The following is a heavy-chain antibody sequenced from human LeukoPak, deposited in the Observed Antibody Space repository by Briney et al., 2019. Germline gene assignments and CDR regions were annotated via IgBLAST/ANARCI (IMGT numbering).Heavy chain of an antibody. CDR2: INPNSGGT. Sequence: ASVKVSCKASGYTFTGYYMHWVRQAPGQGLEWMGRINPNSGGTNYAQKFQGRVTMTRDTSISTAYMELSRLTSDDTAVYYCAGHDSSGYYQDYWGQGTLVTVSS. J-gene: IGHJ4*02. CDR1: GYTFTGYY. D-gene: IGHD3-22*01. CDR3: AGHDSSGYYQDY. V-gene: IGHV1-2*06.